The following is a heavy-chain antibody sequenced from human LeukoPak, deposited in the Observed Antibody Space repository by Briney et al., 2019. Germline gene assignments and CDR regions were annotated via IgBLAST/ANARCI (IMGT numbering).Heavy chain of an antibody. CDR2: ISSSSSYI. CDR3: ARDSGYYDSSGYYLNWFDP. CDR1: GFTFSSYS. J-gene: IGHJ5*02. V-gene: IGHV3-21*01. D-gene: IGHD3-22*01. Sequence: GGSLRLSCAASGFTFSSYSMNWVRQAPGKGLEWVSSISSSSSYIYYADSVKGRFTISRDNAKNSLYLQMNSLRAEDTAVYYCARDSGYYDSSGYYLNWFDPWGQGTLVTVSS.